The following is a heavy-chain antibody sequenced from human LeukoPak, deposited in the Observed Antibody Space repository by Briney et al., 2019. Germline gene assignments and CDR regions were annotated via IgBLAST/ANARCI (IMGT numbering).Heavy chain of an antibody. CDR1: GYTFTSYY. CDR2: INPSGGST. Sequence: ASVKVSCKASGYTFTSYYMHWVRQAPGQGLEWMGIINPSGGSTSYAQKFQGRVTMTRDTSTSTVYMELSSLGSEDTAVYYCARDGPGIAAADLPGGYYYYYMDVWGKGTTVTVSS. V-gene: IGHV1-46*01. CDR3: ARDGPGIAAADLPGGYYYYYMDV. J-gene: IGHJ6*03. D-gene: IGHD6-13*01.